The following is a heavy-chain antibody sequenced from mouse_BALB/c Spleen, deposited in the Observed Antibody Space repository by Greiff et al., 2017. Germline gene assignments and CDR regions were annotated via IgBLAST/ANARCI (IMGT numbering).Heavy chain of an antibody. CDR3: AKTARATMDY. J-gene: IGHJ4*01. V-gene: IGHV3-2*02. CDR2: ISYSGST. CDR1: GYSITSDYA. Sequence: VQLQQSGPGLVKPSQSLSLTCTVTGYSITSDYAWNWIRQFPGNKLEWMGYISYSGSTSYNPSLKSRISITRDTSKNQFFLQLNSVTTEDTATYYCAKTARATMDYWGQGTSVTVSS. D-gene: IGHD3-2*01.